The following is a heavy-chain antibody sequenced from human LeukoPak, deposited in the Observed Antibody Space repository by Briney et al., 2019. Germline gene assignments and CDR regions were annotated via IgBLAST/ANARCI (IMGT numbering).Heavy chain of an antibody. Sequence: GRSLRLSCAASGFTFSSYGMHWVRQDPGKGLEWVAVIWYDGSNKYYADSVKGRFTISRDNSKNTLYLQMNSLRAEDTAVYYCARDHPLRGYSYGIDYWGQGTLVTVSS. CDR2: IWYDGSNK. J-gene: IGHJ4*02. V-gene: IGHV3-33*01. CDR1: GFTFSSYG. CDR3: ARDHPLRGYSYGIDY. D-gene: IGHD5-18*01.